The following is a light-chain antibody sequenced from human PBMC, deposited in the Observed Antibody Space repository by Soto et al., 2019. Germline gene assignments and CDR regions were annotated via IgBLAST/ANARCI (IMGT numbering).Light chain of an antibody. J-gene: IGKJ5*01. Sequence: DVHMSQSPSSLSASVGYRFTITCGASQSISSYLNWYQQNPGKAPKLLIYKASSLESGVPSRFRGSGSGTEFTLTINSLQADDFETYYCQQHNSFSITFGQGTRLEIK. V-gene: IGKV1-5*03. CDR1: QSISSY. CDR2: KAS. CDR3: QQHNSFSIT.